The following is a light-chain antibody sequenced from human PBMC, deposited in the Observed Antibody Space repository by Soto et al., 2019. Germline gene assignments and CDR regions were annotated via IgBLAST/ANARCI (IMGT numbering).Light chain of an antibody. V-gene: IGKV3D-11*02. CDR3: QQRTNWQT. J-gene: IGKJ2*01. Sequence: EIVLTQSPATLSLSPGERATLSCRASQSVSSYLAWYQQKPGQAPRLLIYDASNRATGIPARFSGSGPGTAFTLTISSLKPENFEVYNCQQRTNWQTFGQGTSWRSN. CDR1: QSVSSY. CDR2: DAS.